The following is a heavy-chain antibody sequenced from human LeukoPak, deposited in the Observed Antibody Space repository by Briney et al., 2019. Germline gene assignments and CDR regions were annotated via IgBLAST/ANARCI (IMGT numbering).Heavy chain of an antibody. D-gene: IGHD5-18*01. CDR1: GGSFSGYY. CDR3: ARGRGRGYSYGWSYGMDV. V-gene: IGHV4-34*01. Sequence: SETLSLTCAVYGGSFSGYYWSWIRQPPGKGLEWIGEINHSGSTNYNPSLKSRVTISVDTSKNQFSLKLSSVTAADTAVYYCARGRGRGYSYGWSYGMDVWGQGTTVTVSS. CDR2: INHSGST. J-gene: IGHJ6*02.